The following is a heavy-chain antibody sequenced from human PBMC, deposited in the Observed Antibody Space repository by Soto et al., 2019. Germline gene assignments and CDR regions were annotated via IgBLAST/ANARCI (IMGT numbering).Heavy chain of an antibody. J-gene: IGHJ4*02. D-gene: IGHD2-15*01. CDR2: IYYSGST. CDR3: ARGGGYDSFDF. Sequence: SETLSLTCTVSGGSISSGDYYWSWIRQPPGKGLEWIGYIYYSGSTYYNPSLKSRVTISVDTSKNQFSLSLSSMTAADKAVYYCARGGGYDSFDFWGQGIQVTVSS. V-gene: IGHV4-30-4*01. CDR1: GGSISSGDYY.